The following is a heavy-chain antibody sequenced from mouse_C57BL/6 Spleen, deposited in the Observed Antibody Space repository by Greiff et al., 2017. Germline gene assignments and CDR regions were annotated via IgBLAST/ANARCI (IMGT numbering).Heavy chain of an antibody. Sequence: VQLQQSGAELVRPGASVKLSCTASGFNIKDYYMHWVKQRPEQGLEWIGRIDPEDGDTEYAPKFQGKATMTADTSSNTAYLQLSSLTSEDTAVYYCTNDFYYGSPHAMDYWGQGTSVTVSS. J-gene: IGHJ4*01. D-gene: IGHD1-1*01. V-gene: IGHV14-1*01. CDR2: IDPEDGDT. CDR3: TNDFYYGSPHAMDY. CDR1: GFNIKDYY.